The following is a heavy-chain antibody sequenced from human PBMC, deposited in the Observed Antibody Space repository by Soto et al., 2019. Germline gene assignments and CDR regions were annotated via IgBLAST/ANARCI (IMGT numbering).Heavy chain of an antibody. Sequence: QVQLVQSGAEVKKPGASVKVSCKASGYTFTTFGISWVRQAPGQGLEWMGWISAHNGNTIYAPNFQGRVTITTDTSTGTVYMELRSLRSDDTAVYYRARGGTPIDYWGKGTLVTVSS. D-gene: IGHD3-16*01. CDR3: ARGGTPIDY. CDR1: GYTFTTFG. CDR2: ISAHNGNT. V-gene: IGHV1-18*01. J-gene: IGHJ4*02.